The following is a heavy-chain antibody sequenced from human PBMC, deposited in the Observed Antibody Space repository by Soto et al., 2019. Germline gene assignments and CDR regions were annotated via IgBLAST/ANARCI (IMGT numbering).Heavy chain of an antibody. V-gene: IGHV3-23*01. D-gene: IGHD3-9*01. Sequence: EVQLLESGGGLVQPGGSLRLSCAASGFTLSSYAMSWVRQAPGKGLEWVSAISGSGGSTYYADSVKGRFTISRDNSKNTLYLQMNSLRAEDTAVYYCAKDSSYYDILTGYYWGQGTLVTVSS. J-gene: IGHJ4*02. CDR3: AKDSSYYDILTGYY. CDR1: GFTLSSYA. CDR2: ISGSGGST.